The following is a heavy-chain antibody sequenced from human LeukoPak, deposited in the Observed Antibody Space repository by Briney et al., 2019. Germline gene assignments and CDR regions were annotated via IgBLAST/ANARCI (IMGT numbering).Heavy chain of an antibody. CDR3: ARGGVEMATPFGDY. J-gene: IGHJ4*02. D-gene: IGHD5-24*01. CDR1: GGSFSGYY. V-gene: IGHV4-34*01. Sequence: KTSETLSLTCAVYGGSFSGYYWSWIRQPPGKGLDWIGEIHHSGSTNYNPSLKSRVTISVDTSKNQFSLKLSSVTAADTAVYYCARGGVEMATPFGDYWGQGTLVTVPS. CDR2: IHHSGST.